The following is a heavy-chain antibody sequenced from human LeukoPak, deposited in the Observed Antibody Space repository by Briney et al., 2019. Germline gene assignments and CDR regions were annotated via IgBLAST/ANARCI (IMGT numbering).Heavy chain of an antibody. CDR3: ARSGLGYFDF. V-gene: IGHV1-46*01. CDR2: INPIGYST. D-gene: IGHD1-1*01. J-gene: IGHJ4*02. Sequence: ASVKVSCKASGYTFTSYYIHWVRQAPGQGLEWMGIINPIGYSTTYAQRFQGRVTMTRDTSTSTVHMEVSSLRSEDTAVYYCARSGLGYFDFWGQGTLVTVSS. CDR1: GYTFTSYY.